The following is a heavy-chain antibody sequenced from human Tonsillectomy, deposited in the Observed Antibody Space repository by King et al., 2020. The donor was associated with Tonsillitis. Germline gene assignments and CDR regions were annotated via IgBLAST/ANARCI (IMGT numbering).Heavy chain of an antibody. CDR2: IYYSGST. Sequence: VQLQESGPGLVKPSQTLSLTCTVSGGSISSGDYYWSWIRQPPGKGLEWIGDIYYSGSTYYNPSLKSRVTISVDTSKNQFSLKLSSVTAADTAVYYCDRGAGPGTMVRGVINPWGQGTLVTVSS. D-gene: IGHD3-10*01. V-gene: IGHV4-30-4*01. J-gene: IGHJ5*02. CDR3: DRGAGPGTMVRGVINP. CDR1: GGSISSGDYY.